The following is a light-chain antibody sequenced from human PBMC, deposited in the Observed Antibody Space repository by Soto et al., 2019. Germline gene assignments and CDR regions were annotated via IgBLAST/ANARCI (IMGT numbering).Light chain of an antibody. CDR1: QNVNRN. Sequence: EIVLAQSPATLSVSPGERVTLSCRASQNVNRNLAWYQQKPGQAPRLLMYGVSARATGFPARFSGSGSGTEFTLTISSLQPEDFAVYHCQQYHDWPPVTFGGGTKVAI. CDR2: GVS. J-gene: IGKJ4*01. CDR3: QQYHDWPPVT. V-gene: IGKV3-15*01.